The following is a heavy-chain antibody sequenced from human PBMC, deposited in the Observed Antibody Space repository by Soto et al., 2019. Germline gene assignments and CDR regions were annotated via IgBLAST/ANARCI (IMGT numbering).Heavy chain of an antibody. Sequence: GGSLRLSCAASGFSLSGYGMHWVRQAPGKGLEWVAVMWYDGANKQYADSVKGRFTISRDDSKRTLYLQMNSLRAEDTAVYYCARDVGATSNYIDNWGQGTRVNVSS. J-gene: IGHJ4*02. V-gene: IGHV3-33*01. CDR2: MWYDGANK. D-gene: IGHD1-26*01. CDR1: GFSLSGYG. CDR3: ARDVGATSNYIDN.